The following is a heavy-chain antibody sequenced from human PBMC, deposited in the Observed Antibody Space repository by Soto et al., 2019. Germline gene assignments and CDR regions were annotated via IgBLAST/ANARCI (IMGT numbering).Heavy chain of an antibody. CDR2: IKEDGSEI. CDR1: GFNMMSYW. Sequence: GGSLRLSCAVSGFNMMSYWMSWVRQAPGKGLEWVASIKEDGSEIYYLHSVRGRFSISRDSAGNALHLTMNYLSAEDTGLYFCARDIGFDYVNWGQGTLVTVSS. D-gene: IGHD3-16*01. V-gene: IGHV3-7*01. CDR3: ARDIGFDYVN. J-gene: IGHJ4*02.